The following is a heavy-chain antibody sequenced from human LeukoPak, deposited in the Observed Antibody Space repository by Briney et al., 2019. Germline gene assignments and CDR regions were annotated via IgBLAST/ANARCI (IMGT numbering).Heavy chain of an antibody. J-gene: IGHJ4*02. CDR1: GYTFTSYG. Sequence: ASVKVSCKASGYTFTSYGISWVRQAPGQGLEWMGWISAYNGNTNYAQKLQGRVTMTTDTSTSTAYMELRSLRSDDTAVYYCASHKRGSALLQVDYWGQGTLVTVSS. CDR3: ASHKRGSALLQVDY. CDR2: ISAYNGNT. D-gene: IGHD4-11*01. V-gene: IGHV1-18*01.